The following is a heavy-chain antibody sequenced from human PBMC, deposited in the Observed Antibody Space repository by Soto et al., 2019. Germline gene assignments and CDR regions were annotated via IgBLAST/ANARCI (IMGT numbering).Heavy chain of an antibody. Sequence: PGGSLRLACAASGFTFGSYWMHWVRQAPGKGMVWVSRINSEGSSTSYADSVKGRFTISRHNAKNTLYLQMHSLRAEDTAVHYCARNVPPVLMVYAPTSIRSTAVARTDNWFDPWVPGT. CDR2: INSEGSST. V-gene: IGHV3-74*01. J-gene: IGHJ5*02. CDR1: GFTFGSYW. D-gene: IGHD2-8*01. CDR3: ARNVPPVLMVYAPTSIRSTAVARTDNWFDP.